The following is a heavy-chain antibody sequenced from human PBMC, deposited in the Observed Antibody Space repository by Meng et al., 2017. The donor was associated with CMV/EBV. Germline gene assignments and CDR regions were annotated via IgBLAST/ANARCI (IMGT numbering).Heavy chain of an antibody. Sequence: HVQLQQWGAGLLKPSETLSLTCAVYVGSFSGYYWSWIRQPPGKGLEWIGEINHSGSTNYNPSLKSRVTISVDTSKNQFSLKLSSVTAADTAVYYCARGSRRLPRFNWFDPWGQGTLVTVSS. D-gene: IGHD3-3*01. V-gene: IGHV4-34*01. CDR2: INHSGST. J-gene: IGHJ5*02. CDR3: ARGSRRLPRFNWFDP. CDR1: VGSFSGYY.